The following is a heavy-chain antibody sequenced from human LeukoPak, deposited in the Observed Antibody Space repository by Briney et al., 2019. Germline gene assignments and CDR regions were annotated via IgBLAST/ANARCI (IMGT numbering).Heavy chain of an antibody. V-gene: IGHV3-21*01. CDR2: TSSSSSYI. CDR1: GFTFSSYS. J-gene: IGHJ6*02. Sequence: PGGSLRLSCAASGFTFSSYSMNWVRQAPGKGLEWVSSTSSSSSYIYYADSVKGRFTISRDNAKNSLYLQMNSLRAEDTAVYYCARDSGYRAYYYGMDVWGQGTTVTVSS. D-gene: IGHD3-22*01. CDR3: ARDSGYRAYYYGMDV.